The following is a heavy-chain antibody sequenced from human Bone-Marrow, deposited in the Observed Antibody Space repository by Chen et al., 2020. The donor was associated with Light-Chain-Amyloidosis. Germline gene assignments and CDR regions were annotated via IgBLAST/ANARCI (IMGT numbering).Heavy chain of an antibody. D-gene: IGHD3-22*01. CDR3: ATDVDVGDYYETGFNY. Sequence: QVQLVQSGAEVKRPGASVKVSCKVSGDSLTDLAIHWVRQAPGKGLGWVGGFAPEDEEMMYGQKFQGRVRMIEDTSTATAYMELTSLTSEDTAIYYCATDVDVGDYYETGFNYWGQGTLVTVSS. V-gene: IGHV1-24*01. J-gene: IGHJ4*02. CDR2: FAPEDEEM. CDR1: GDSLTDLA.